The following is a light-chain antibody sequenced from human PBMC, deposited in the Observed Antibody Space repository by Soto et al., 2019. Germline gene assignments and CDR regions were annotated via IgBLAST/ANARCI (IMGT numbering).Light chain of an antibody. J-gene: IGKJ1*01. CDR1: QSVSRN. CDR2: GAS. Sequence: EIVMTQSPATLSVSPGSRSTLSCMAIQSVSRNLAWYQQKPCQAPRIIIYGASTRATGIPARFSGSGSGTDFTLTVSSLKSEDFAVYYCQQYNNWTWTFGQGTKVDIK. CDR3: QQYNNWTWT. V-gene: IGKV3-15*01.